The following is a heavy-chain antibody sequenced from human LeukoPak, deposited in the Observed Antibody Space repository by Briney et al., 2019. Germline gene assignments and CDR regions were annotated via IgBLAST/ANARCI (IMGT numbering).Heavy chain of an antibody. V-gene: IGHV3-66*01. D-gene: IGHD4-17*01. CDR3: ARDPQYGDHVGYFDY. CDR2: IYSGEKT. Sequence: PGGSLRLSCAASGFTVSNNYMSWVRQAPGKGLEWVSVIYSGEKTYYADSVKGRFTISRDSSKNTLYLQMNSLRAEDTAVYYCARDPQYGDHVGYFDYWGQEPWSPSPQ. J-gene: IGHJ4*01. CDR1: GFTVSNNY.